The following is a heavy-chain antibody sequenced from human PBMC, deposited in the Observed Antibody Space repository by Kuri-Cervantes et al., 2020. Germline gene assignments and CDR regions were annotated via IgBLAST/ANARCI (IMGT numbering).Heavy chain of an antibody. D-gene: IGHD2-15*01. CDR3: ARAARRPYSYYFDY. J-gene: IGHJ4*02. Sequence: GGSLRLSCAASGFTFSGYWMSWVRQAPGKGLEWVANIKQDGSEKYYVDSVKGRFTISRDNAKNSLYLQMNSLRAEDTAVYYCARAARRPYSYYFDYWGQGTLVTVSS. CDR2: IKQDGSEK. CDR1: GFTFSGYW. V-gene: IGHV3-7*01.